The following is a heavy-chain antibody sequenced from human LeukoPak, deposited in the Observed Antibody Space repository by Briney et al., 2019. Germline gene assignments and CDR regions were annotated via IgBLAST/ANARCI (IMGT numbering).Heavy chain of an antibody. CDR3: AXNYGGTSKYFDY. Sequence: GASVKVSCKASGYSFNDYYIHWVRQAPGQGLEWMGWISPNSGGTNYAQNFQGRVTMTRDTSITTAYMELRGLTSDDTALYYCAXNYGGTSKYFDYWGQETLVTVSS. D-gene: IGHD4-23*01. CDR2: ISPNSGGT. J-gene: IGHJ4*02. CDR1: GYSFNDYY. V-gene: IGHV1-2*02.